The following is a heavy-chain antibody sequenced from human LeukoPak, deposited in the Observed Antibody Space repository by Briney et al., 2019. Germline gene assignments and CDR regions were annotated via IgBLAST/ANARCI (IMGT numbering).Heavy chain of an antibody. V-gene: IGHV3-11*01. Sequence: GGSLRLSCAASGFTFSDYYMSWIRQAPGKGLEWVSYISSSGTTIYYADSVKGRFTISRDNAKNSLYLQMNSLRAEDTAVYYCARRAGDYSHPYDYWGQGILVSVSS. CDR3: ARRAGDYSHPYDY. CDR1: GFTFSDYY. CDR2: ISSSGTTI. D-gene: IGHD3-22*01. J-gene: IGHJ4*02.